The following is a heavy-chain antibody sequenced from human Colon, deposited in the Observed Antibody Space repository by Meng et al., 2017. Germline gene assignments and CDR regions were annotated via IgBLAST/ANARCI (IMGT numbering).Heavy chain of an antibody. CDR3: ARDSGYDKNWFDP. D-gene: IGHD5-12*01. CDR2: IYYSGST. Sequence: SGPGLVRPSETSSLTCTVSGGSVISNSYYWSWIRQPPGKGLEWIGFIYYSGSTNYNPSLKSRVTISVDTSKNQFSLKVSSVTAADTAVYYCARDSGYDKNWFDPWGQGTLVTVSS. V-gene: IGHV4-61*01. CDR1: GGSVISNSYY. J-gene: IGHJ5*02.